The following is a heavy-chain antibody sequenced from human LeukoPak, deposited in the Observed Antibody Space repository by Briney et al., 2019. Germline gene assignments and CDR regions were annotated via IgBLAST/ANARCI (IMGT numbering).Heavy chain of an antibody. J-gene: IGHJ4*02. CDR3: ARDPYYSSSSPFFDY. D-gene: IGHD6-6*01. CDR1: GSTFDDYA. Sequence: GGSLRLSCAASGSTFDDYAMHWVRQAPGKGLEWVSGISWNSGNIGYADSVKGRFTISRDNAKNSLYLQMNSLRAEDTALYYCARDPYYSSSSPFFDYWGQGTLVTVSS. CDR2: ISWNSGNI. V-gene: IGHV3-9*01.